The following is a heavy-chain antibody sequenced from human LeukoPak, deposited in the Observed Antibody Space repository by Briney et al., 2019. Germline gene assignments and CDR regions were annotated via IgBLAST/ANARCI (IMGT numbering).Heavy chain of an antibody. V-gene: IGHV1-2*02. D-gene: IGHD6-13*01. CDR2: INPNSGAK. Sequence: ASVKVSCKASGYTFTDYYVHWVRQPPGQGLDWMGWINPNSGAKDSAQKFQGRATMNRDTSISTAYMELSRLKSDDTAVYYCARGSDSSSWYSPSDYWGQGTLVTVPS. CDR3: ARGSDSSSWYSPSDY. J-gene: IGHJ4*02. CDR1: GYTFTDYY.